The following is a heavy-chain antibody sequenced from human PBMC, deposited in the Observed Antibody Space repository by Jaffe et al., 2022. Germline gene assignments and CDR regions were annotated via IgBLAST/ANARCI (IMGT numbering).Heavy chain of an antibody. CDR2: INHSGST. CDR3: AREPSGYYGSGPHAFDI. Sequence: QVQLQQWGAGLLKPSETLSLTCAVYGGSFSGYYWSWIRQPPGKGLEWIGEINHSGSTNYNPSLKSRVTISVDTSKNQFSLKLSSVTAADTAVYYCAREPSGYYGSGPHAFDIWGQGTMVTVSS. V-gene: IGHV4-34*01. CDR1: GGSFSGYY. J-gene: IGHJ3*02. D-gene: IGHD3-10*01.